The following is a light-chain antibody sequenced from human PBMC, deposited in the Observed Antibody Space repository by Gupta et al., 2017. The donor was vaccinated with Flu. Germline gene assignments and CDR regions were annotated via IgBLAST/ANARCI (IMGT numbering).Light chain of an antibody. CDR1: SLRSYY. CDR2: VEN. V-gene: IGLV3-19*01. J-gene: IGLJ3*02. Sequence: SSALTHAPAVSVALGQTVRITCQGDSLRSYYASCYQQTPAQAPLLLIYVENKRRSGVPDRFFASSSGDTAALIITSAQAEEEAAYYYNSPDSSSNNLGVFGGGTKLTVL. CDR3: NSPDSSSNNLGV.